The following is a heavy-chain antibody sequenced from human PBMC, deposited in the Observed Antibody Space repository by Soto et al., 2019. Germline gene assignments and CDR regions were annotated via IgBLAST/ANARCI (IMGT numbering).Heavy chain of an antibody. CDR3: ARVVRDFWGGYNPYYMDV. V-gene: IGHV3-66*01. Sequence: EVQLVESGGGLVQPGGSLRLSCAASGFTVSSNYMSWVRQAPGKGLEWVSVIYSGGSTYYADSVKGRFTISRDNSKNTLYLLMNSVRAEDPAVYYCARVVRDFWGGYNPYYMDVWGKGTTVTVSS. CDR2: IYSGGST. CDR1: GFTVSSNY. J-gene: IGHJ6*03. D-gene: IGHD3-3*01.